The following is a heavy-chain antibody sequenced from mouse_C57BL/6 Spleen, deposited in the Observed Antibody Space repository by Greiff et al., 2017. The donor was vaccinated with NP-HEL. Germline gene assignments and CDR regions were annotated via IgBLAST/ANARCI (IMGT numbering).Heavy chain of an antibody. D-gene: IGHD2-5*01. V-gene: IGHV1-18*01. CDR2: INPNNGGT. CDR3: ARKALDYSNVAGFAY. CDR1: GYTFTDYN. J-gene: IGHJ3*01. Sequence: EVQLQQSGPELVKPGASVKIPCKASGYTFTDYNMDWVKQSPGKSLEWIGDINPNNGGTIYNQKFKGKATLTVDKSSSTAYMELRSRTSEDTAVDYCARKALDYSNVAGFAYWGQGTLVTVSA.